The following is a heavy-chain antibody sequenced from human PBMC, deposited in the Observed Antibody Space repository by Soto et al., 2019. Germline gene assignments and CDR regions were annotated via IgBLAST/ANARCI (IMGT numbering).Heavy chain of an antibody. Sequence: QVQLVQSGAEVKKPGASVKVSCKASGYTFTSYGISWVRQAPGQGLEWMGWISAYNGNTNYAQKLQARVTMTTDTSTSTAYMELWSLRSDGTAVYYCARVGYCSSTSCYGEDYYYYMDVWGKGTTVTVSS. V-gene: IGHV1-18*01. D-gene: IGHD2-2*01. CDR1: GYTFTSYG. CDR2: ISAYNGNT. CDR3: ARVGYCSSTSCYGEDYYYYMDV. J-gene: IGHJ6*03.